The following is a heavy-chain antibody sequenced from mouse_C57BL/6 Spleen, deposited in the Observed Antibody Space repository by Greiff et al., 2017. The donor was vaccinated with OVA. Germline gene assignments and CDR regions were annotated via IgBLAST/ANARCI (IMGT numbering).Heavy chain of an antibody. J-gene: IGHJ4*01. CDR3: ARGDYGSSYFAMDY. Sequence: EVQLVESGPELVKPGASVKISCKASGYSFTGYYMNWVKQSPEKSLEWIGEINPSTGGTTYNQKFKAKATLTVDKSSSTAYMQLKSLTSEDSAVYYCARGDYGSSYFAMDYWGQGTSVTVSS. CDR2: INPSTGGT. D-gene: IGHD1-1*01. CDR1: GYSFTGYY. V-gene: IGHV1-42*01.